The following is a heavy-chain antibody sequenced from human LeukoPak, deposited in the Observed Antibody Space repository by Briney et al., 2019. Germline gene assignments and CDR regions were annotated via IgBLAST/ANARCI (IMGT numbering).Heavy chain of an antibody. D-gene: IGHD4-17*01. CDR3: ARAGMGYGDYGGVY. V-gene: IGHV4-39*07. CDR2: IYYSGST. J-gene: IGHJ4*02. Sequence: NTSETLSLTCTVSGGSISSSSYYWGWIRQPPGKGLEWIGSIYYSGSTYYNPSLKSRVTISVDTSKNQFSLKLSSVTAADTAVYYCARAGMGYGDYGGVYWGQGTLVTVSS. CDR1: GGSISSSSYY.